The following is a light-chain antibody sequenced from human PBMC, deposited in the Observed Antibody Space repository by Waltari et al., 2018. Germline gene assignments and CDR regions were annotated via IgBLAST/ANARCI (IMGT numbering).Light chain of an antibody. J-gene: IGLJ3*02. Sequence: SYVLTQPPSLSVAPGQTAKISCGGNNIESKGVHGYKQKPGQAPLLVMYDDTERPSGIPERFAGSNSGNTASLTISRVDAGDEADYYCHVWDSNTGVFGGGTKLTVL. CDR3: HVWDSNTGV. CDR1: NIESKG. V-gene: IGLV3-21*02. CDR2: DDT.